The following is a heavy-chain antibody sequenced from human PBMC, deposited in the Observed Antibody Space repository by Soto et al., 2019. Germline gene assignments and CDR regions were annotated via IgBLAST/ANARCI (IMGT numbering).Heavy chain of an antibody. V-gene: IGHV4-31*03. Sequence: QVQLQESGPGLVKPSQTLSLTCTVSGGSISSGGYYWSWIRQHPGKGLEWIGYIYYSGSTYYNPSLKSRVTLSVGTYKNQFSLKLSSVTAADTAVYYCARSRPTVTTVNWFDPWGQGTLVTVSS. CDR1: GGSISSGGYY. J-gene: IGHJ5*02. CDR3: ARSRPTVTTVNWFDP. CDR2: IYYSGST. D-gene: IGHD4-17*01.